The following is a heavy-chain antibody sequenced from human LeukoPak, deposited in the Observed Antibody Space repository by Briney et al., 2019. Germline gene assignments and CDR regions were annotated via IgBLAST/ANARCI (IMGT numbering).Heavy chain of an antibody. CDR1: GGTFSSYA. D-gene: IGHD2/OR15-2a*01. Sequence: SVKVSCKASGGTFSSYAISWVRQAPGQGLEWMGGIIPIFGTANCAQKFQGRVTITADESTSTAYMELSSLRSEDTAVYYRARENSGPYYFDYWGQGTLVTVSS. CDR3: ARENSGPYYFDY. CDR2: IIPIFGTA. J-gene: IGHJ4*02. V-gene: IGHV1-69*13.